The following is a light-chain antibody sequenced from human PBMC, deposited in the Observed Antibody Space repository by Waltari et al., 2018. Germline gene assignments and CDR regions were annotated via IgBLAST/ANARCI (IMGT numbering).Light chain of an antibody. CDR1: QSVSSY. J-gene: IGKJ5*01. Sequence: EIVLTQSPATLSLSPGDSAALSCRASQSVSSYLAWYQQKPGQAPRLLIYDASNRATSIPARFGGYGSGTDFSLTISSLEPEDFAVYYCQQRASWPVTFGQGTRLEIK. V-gene: IGKV3-11*01. CDR3: QQRASWPVT. CDR2: DAS.